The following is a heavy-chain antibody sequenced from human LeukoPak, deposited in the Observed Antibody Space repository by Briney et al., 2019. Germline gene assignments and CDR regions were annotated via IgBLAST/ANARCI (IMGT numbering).Heavy chain of an antibody. V-gene: IGHV3-21*01. CDR3: ARDPQYFDWLSGYYYYGMDV. Sequence: GGSLRLSCAASGFTFSSYSMKWVRQAPGKGLEWVSSISSSSSYIYYADSVKGRFTISRDNAKNSLYLQMNSLRAEDTAVYDCARDPQYFDWLSGYYYYGMDVWGQGTTVTVSS. D-gene: IGHD3-9*01. J-gene: IGHJ6*02. CDR2: ISSSSSYI. CDR1: GFTFSSYS.